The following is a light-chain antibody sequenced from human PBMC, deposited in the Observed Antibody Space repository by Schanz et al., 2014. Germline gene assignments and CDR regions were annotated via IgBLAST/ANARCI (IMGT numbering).Light chain of an antibody. Sequence: QSALTQPASVSGSPGQSITISCTGTSSDVGGYNYVSWYQQHPGKAPKLMIYDVSKRPSGVPDRFSGSKSGTSASLATSGLQSEDEADYYCAVWDDNLNGYVFGTGTKLTVL. CDR3: AVWDDNLNGYV. V-gene: IGLV2-14*03. CDR2: DVS. J-gene: IGLJ1*01. CDR1: SSDVGGYNY.